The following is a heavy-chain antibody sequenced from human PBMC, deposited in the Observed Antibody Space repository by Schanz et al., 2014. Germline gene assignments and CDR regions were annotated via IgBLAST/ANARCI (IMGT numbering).Heavy chain of an antibody. D-gene: IGHD4-17*01. CDR3: ARDGDRFSHNYDMDV. CDR1: GFTFSSYA. J-gene: IGHJ6*03. V-gene: IGHV3-23*01. CDR2: ISGSGGSA. Sequence: EVQLLESGGGLVQPGGSLRLSCAASGFTFSSYAMSWVRQAPGKGLEWVSGISGSGGSAYYADSVKGRFTISRDNSKNTLYLQMNSMRAEDTDVYYCARDGDRFSHNYDMDVWGKGTTVTVSS.